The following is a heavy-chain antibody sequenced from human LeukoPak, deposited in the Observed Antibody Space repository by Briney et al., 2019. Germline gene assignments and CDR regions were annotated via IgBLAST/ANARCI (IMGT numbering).Heavy chain of an antibody. CDR1: GFSFSGYE. J-gene: IGHJ4*02. Sequence: GGSLRLYCVASGFSFSGYEMTWVRQAPGRGLEWVSHISNSGGTIYYADSVKGRFTITRDNAKNSLYLQMNSLRAEDTAVYYCARDGSSSGWDFDYWGQGTLVTVSS. D-gene: IGHD6-19*01. V-gene: IGHV3-48*03. CDR3: ARDGSSSGWDFDY. CDR2: ISNSGGTI.